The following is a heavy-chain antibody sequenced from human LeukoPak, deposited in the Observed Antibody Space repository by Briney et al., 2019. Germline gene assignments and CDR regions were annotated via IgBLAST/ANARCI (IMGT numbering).Heavy chain of an antibody. V-gene: IGHV3-9*01. D-gene: IGHD6-13*01. CDR2: ISWNSGSI. J-gene: IGHJ4*02. CDR3: AREGSSWFPFDY. Sequence: GRSLRLSCAASGFTFDDYAMHWVRQAPGKGLEWVSGISWNSGSIGYADSVKGRFTISRDNAKNSLYLQMNSPRAEDTAVYYCAREGSSWFPFDYWGQGTLVTVSS. CDR1: GFTFDDYA.